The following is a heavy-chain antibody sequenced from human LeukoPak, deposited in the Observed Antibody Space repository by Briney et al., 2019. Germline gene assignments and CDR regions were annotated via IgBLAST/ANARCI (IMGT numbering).Heavy chain of an antibody. CDR1: GLTFSIYA. CDR2: ISFNGSDT. D-gene: IGHD6-19*01. CDR3: PRKRSDRLAVAGTSAFDY. J-gene: IGHJ4*02. V-gene: IGHV3-64*04. Sequence: GGSLRLSCSASGLTFSIYAMQWVRQAPGKGLQYVSGISFNGSDTYYADSVKGRFTISRDNAKNSLYLQMNSLRAEDTAVYYGPRKRSDRLAVAGTSAFDYWGQGTLVTISS.